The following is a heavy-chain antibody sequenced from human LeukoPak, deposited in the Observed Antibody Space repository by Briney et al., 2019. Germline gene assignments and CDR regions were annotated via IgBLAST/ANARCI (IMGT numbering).Heavy chain of an antibody. V-gene: IGHV1-8*01. CDR2: MNPNSGNT. J-gene: IGHJ6*02. Sequence: GASVKVSCKASGYTFTSYDINWVRQATGQGLEWMGWMNPNSGNTGYAQKFQGRVTMTRNTSISTAYMELSSLRSEDTAVYYCARGHGVRFLEWPRGYYYGMDVWSQGATVTVSS. CDR3: ARGHGVRFLEWPRGYYYGMDV. D-gene: IGHD3-3*01. CDR1: GYTFTSYD.